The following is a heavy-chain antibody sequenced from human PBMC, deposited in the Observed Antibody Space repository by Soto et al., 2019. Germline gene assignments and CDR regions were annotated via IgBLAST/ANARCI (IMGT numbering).Heavy chain of an antibody. V-gene: IGHV1-18*01. CDR2: ISAYNGNT. J-gene: IGHJ6*02. CDR1: GYTFTSYG. D-gene: IGHD6-13*01. CDR3: ARDKASTWRYYYYYGMDV. Sequence: ASVKVSCKASGYTFTSYGISWVRQAPGQGLEWMGWISAYNGNTNYAQKLQGRVTMTTDTSTSTAYMELRSLRSDDTAVYYCARDKASTWRYYYYYGMDVWGQGTTVTVSS.